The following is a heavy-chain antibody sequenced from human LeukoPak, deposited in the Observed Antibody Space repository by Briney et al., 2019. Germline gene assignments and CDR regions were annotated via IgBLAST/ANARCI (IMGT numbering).Heavy chain of an antibody. CDR3: ATFSRGSFDY. J-gene: IGHJ4*02. V-gene: IGHV4-59*01. CDR1: GGSISSYY. D-gene: IGHD3-10*01. Sequence: SETLSLTCTVSGGSISSYYWSWIRQPPGEGLEWIGYIFYSGSTNYNPSLKSRVTISVDTSKNQFSLKLSSVTAADTAVYYCATFSRGSFDYWGQGTRVTVSS. CDR2: IFYSGST.